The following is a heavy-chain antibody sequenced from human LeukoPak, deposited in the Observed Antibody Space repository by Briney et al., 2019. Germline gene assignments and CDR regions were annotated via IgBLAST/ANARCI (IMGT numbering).Heavy chain of an antibody. Sequence: GGSLTLSCAPSGFTFSNYSMHSARHAPGKGLEWVAVISYDRSNKYYADSVKGRFTLPRDNAKNTLYLQMNSLRAEDTAVYYCGIGYCTGATGPPYSWGQGTLVTVSS. V-gene: IGHV3-30*03. CDR3: GIGYCTGATGPPYS. CDR2: ISYDRSNK. CDR1: GFTFSNYS. D-gene: IGHD2-8*02. J-gene: IGHJ4*02.